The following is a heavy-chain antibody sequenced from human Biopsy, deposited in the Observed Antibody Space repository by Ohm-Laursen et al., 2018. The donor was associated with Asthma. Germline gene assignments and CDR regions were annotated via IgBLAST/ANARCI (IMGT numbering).Heavy chain of an antibody. J-gene: IGHJ6*02. CDR3: ARGYSGSDRIVYYYSGLEV. Sequence: SSVKVSCKVSGDSFSNYAISWVRQAPGQGLEWMGGLIPVLGTPDHAQMFEGRVTITADESTSTAYMELSSLSSEDTALYYCARGYSGSDRIVYYYSGLEVWGQGTTVTVSS. CDR1: GDSFSNYA. CDR2: LIPVLGTP. D-gene: IGHD5-12*01. V-gene: IGHV1-69*01.